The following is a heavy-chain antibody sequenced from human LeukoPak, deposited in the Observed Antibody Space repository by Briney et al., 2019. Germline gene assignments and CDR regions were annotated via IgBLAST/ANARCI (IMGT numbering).Heavy chain of an antibody. CDR3: ARDVPYYYGSGSYFYGMDV. V-gene: IGHV1-18*01. J-gene: IGHJ6*02. CDR2: ISAYNGNT. Sequence: ASVKVSCKASGYTFTSYGICWVRQAPGQGLEWMGWISAYNGNTNYAQKLQGRVTMTTDTSTSTAYMELRSLRSDDTAVYYCARDVPYYYGSGSYFYGMDVWGQGTTVTVSS. CDR1: GYTFTSYG. D-gene: IGHD3-10*01.